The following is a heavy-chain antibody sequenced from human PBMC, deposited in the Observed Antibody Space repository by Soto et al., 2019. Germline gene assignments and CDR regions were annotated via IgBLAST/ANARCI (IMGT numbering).Heavy chain of an antibody. J-gene: IGHJ6*02. D-gene: IGHD3-3*01. CDR3: ASSSYDFASGYYYGMDV. V-gene: IGHV1-8*01. Sequence: PSAKVSCTAYGYTFTSYDINWVRQAPGQGLEWMGWMNPNRGNTGYAQKFQGRVTMTRNTSISTAYMELSSRRSGDRAVYYCASSSYDFASGYYYGMDVWGHGSTVTVPS. CDR2: MNPNRGNT. CDR1: GYTFTSYD.